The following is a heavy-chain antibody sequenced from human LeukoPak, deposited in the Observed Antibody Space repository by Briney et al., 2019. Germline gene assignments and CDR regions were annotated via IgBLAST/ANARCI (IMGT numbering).Heavy chain of an antibody. Sequence: GGSLRLSCAASGFTFSSYAMSWVRQAPGKGLEWVSAISGSGGSTYYAGSVKGRFTISRDNSKNTLYLQMNSLRAEDTAVYYCAKGRWALLGLFDYWGQGTLVTVSS. V-gene: IGHV3-23*01. CDR3: AKGRWALLGLFDY. J-gene: IGHJ4*02. CDR2: ISGSGGST. CDR1: GFTFSSYA. D-gene: IGHD1-26*01.